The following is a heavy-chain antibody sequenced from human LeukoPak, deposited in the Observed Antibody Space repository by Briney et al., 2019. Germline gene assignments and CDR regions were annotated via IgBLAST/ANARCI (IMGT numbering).Heavy chain of an antibody. Sequence: PGGSLSLSCAASGFTFSSYWMGWVRQAPGKGLEWVANIRQDGSEKYYVDSVKGRFTISRDNAKNSLYLQMNSLGGDDTAIYYCATYNSVNAREFQYWGQGTLVTVPS. CDR1: GFTFSSYW. CDR3: ATYNSVNAREFQY. CDR2: IRQDGSEK. D-gene: IGHD5/OR15-5a*01. J-gene: IGHJ1*01. V-gene: IGHV3-7*01.